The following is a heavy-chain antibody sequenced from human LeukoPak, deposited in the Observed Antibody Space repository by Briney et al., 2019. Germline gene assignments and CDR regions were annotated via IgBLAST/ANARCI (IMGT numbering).Heavy chain of an antibody. CDR3: STGYCSSTSCYLFAY. D-gene: IGHD2-2*01. CDR2: IKSKTEGSTT. J-gene: IGHJ4*02. V-gene: IGHV3-15*01. Sequence: GGSLRLSCAASGFTFSNAWMSWVRQAPGKGLEWVGRIKSKTEGSTTDYAARGKGKFIISREDSKKTLNLQMNSPKTEDTAVYYCSTGYCSSTSCYLFAYWGQGTLVTVSS. CDR1: GFTFSNAW.